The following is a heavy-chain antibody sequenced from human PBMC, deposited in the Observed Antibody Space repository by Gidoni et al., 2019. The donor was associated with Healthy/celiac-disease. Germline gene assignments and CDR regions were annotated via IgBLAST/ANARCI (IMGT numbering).Heavy chain of an antibody. CDR2: IIPILGIA. J-gene: IGHJ5*02. CDR3: ARWASVRFGELNWFDP. D-gene: IGHD3-10*01. CDR1: GGTFSSYA. Sequence: QVQLVQSGAEVKTPGSSVKVSCKASGGTFSSYAISWVRQAPGQGLEWMGRIIPILGIANYAQKFQGRVTITADKSTSTAYMELSSLRSEDTAVYYCARWASVRFGELNWFDPWGQGTLVTVSS. V-gene: IGHV1-69*09.